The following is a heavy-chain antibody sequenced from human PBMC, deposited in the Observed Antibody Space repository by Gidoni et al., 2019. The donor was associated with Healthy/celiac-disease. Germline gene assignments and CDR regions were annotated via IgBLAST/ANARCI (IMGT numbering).Heavy chain of an antibody. V-gene: IGHV1-69*01. CDR2: IIPIFGTS. CDR3: ARAPYYYDSSGYNPGAREGPFDY. Sequence: QVQLVQSGAAVQTPGSSVKVSCKASGGPFSSYAISWVRPAPGQGLEWLGGIIPIFGTSNYAQKFQGRVTITADESTSTAYMELSSLRSEDTAVYYCARAPYYYDSSGYNPGAREGPFDYWGQGTLVTVSS. J-gene: IGHJ4*02. D-gene: IGHD3-22*01. CDR1: GGPFSSYA.